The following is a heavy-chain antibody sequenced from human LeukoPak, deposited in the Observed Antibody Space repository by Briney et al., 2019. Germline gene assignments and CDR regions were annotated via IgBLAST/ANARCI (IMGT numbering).Heavy chain of an antibody. CDR1: GHSISSYH. J-gene: IGHJ4*02. CDR2: ISYSGNT. Sequence: SETLSLTCTVSGHSISSYHWSWIRQPPGKGLEWLGYISYSGNTNYNPSLKSRVTISVDTSKNQFTLKLSSVTAADTAVYYCARVGRGDYTWGSYSCDHWGQGTLVTVSS. CDR3: ARVGRGDYTWGSYSCDH. D-gene: IGHD3-16*01. V-gene: IGHV4-59*01.